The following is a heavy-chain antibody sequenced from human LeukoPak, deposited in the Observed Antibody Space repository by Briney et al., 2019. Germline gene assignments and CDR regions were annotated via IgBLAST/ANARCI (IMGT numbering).Heavy chain of an antibody. CDR1: GFTFSSYS. V-gene: IGHV3-21*01. Sequence: PGGSLRLSCAASGFTFSSYSMSWVRQAPGKGLEWVSSISSSSSYIYYADSVKGRFTISRDNAKNSLYLQMNSLRAEDTAVYYCASLDGSGSYSGNYYYGMDVWGQGTTVTVSS. CDR2: ISSSSSYI. D-gene: IGHD3-10*01. J-gene: IGHJ6*02. CDR3: ASLDGSGSYSGNYYYGMDV.